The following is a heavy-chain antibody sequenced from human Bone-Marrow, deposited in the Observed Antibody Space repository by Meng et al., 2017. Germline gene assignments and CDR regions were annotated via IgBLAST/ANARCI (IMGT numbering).Heavy chain of an antibody. CDR2: IYHSGST. V-gene: IGHV4-38-2*02. CDR1: GYSISSGYY. Sequence: SETLSLTCTVSGYSISSGYYWGWIRQPPGKGLEWIGSIYHSGSTYYNPSLKSRVTISVDTSKNQFSLKLSSVTAADTAVYYCASQNSSSWYNWYFDLWGRGTLVTVSS. J-gene: IGHJ2*01. D-gene: IGHD6-13*01. CDR3: ASQNSSSWYNWYFDL.